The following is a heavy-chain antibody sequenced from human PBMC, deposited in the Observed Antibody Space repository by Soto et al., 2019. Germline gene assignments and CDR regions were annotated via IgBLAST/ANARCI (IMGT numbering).Heavy chain of an antibody. D-gene: IGHD3-22*01. Sequence: GGSLRLSCAASEFTFSNYAMSWVRQAPGKGLEWVSGISGSGGNTYYADSVKGRFTISRDNSKNTLYLQMNSLRAEDTAVYYCAKDYYDSTGPTGFDYWGQGTLVTVSS. CDR3: AKDYYDSTGPTGFDY. J-gene: IGHJ4*02. CDR2: ISGSGGNT. CDR1: EFTFSNYA. V-gene: IGHV3-23*01.